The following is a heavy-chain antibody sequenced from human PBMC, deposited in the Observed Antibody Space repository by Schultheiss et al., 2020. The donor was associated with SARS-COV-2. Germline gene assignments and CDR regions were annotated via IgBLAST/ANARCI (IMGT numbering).Heavy chain of an antibody. V-gene: IGHV3-30*07. CDR2: ISYDGSNK. Sequence: GESLKISCAASGFTFSSYAMHWVRQAPGKGLEWVAVISYDGSNKYYADSVKGRFTISRDNSKNTLYLQMNSLRAEDTAVYFCARDRGDGSSWWGRSGFDYWGQGALVTVSS. CDR3: ARDRGDGSSWWGRSGFDY. J-gene: IGHJ4*02. D-gene: IGHD6-13*01. CDR1: GFTFSSYA.